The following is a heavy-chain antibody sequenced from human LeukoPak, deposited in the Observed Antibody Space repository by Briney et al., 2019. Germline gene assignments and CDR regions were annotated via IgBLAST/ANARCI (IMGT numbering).Heavy chain of an antibody. V-gene: IGHV3-7*01. CDR1: GFTFSSYA. D-gene: IGHD2-2*01. CDR3: ARDIGDCSSLSCYDQYYYMDV. Sequence: GGSLRLSCAASGFTFSSYAMSWVRQAPGKGLEWVANIKQDGSEKYYVDSVTGRFTISRDNTKSALYLQMNSLRVEDTAVYYCARDIGDCSSLSCYDQYYYMDVWGKGTTVTVSS. J-gene: IGHJ6*03. CDR2: IKQDGSEK.